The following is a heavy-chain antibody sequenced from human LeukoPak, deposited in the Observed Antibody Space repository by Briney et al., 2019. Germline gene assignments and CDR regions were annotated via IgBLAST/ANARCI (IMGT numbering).Heavy chain of an antibody. D-gene: IGHD2-21*01. CDR3: ARLGIVSDRDY. CDR1: GGSFSGYY. CDR2: IYYSGST. V-gene: IGHV4-59*08. Sequence: SETLSLTCAVYGGSFSGYYWSWIRQPPGKGLEWIGYIYYSGSTNYNPSLKSRVTISVDTSKNQFSLKLSSVTAADTAVYYCARLGIVSDRDYWGQGTLVTVSS. J-gene: IGHJ4*02.